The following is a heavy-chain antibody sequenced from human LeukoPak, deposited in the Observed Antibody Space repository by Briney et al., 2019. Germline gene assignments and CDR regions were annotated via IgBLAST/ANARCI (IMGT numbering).Heavy chain of an antibody. J-gene: IGHJ3*02. CDR1: GYSIRSGYY. V-gene: IGHV4-38-2*02. CDR2: IYHSGNT. CDR3: ARRGLSMIPHAFDI. D-gene: IGHD4/OR15-4a*01. Sequence: PSETLSLTCTVSGYSIRSGYYWGWIRQPPGKEMEWIGSIYHSGNTYYNPSLKGRVIMSVDTSKNQFSLKLSSVTAADTAVYYCARRGLSMIPHAFDIWGRGTMVTVSS.